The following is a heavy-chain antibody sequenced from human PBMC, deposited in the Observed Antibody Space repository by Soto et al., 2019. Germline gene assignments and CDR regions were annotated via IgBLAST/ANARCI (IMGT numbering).Heavy chain of an antibody. V-gene: IGHV3-23*01. CDR3: AKAYFVWSSVQPYYFDY. J-gene: IGHJ4*02. Sequence: EVQLLDSGGGLVQPGGSLRLSCAASGFTFSNYAMTWVRQGPGKGLEWVLGISGRGGRSYYADSVKGRFTTSRDNSKSTLYLQMNSLRAEDTAVYYCAKAYFVWSSVQPYYFDYWGQGTLFTVSS. D-gene: IGHD3-16*01. CDR2: ISGRGGRS. CDR1: GFTFSNYA.